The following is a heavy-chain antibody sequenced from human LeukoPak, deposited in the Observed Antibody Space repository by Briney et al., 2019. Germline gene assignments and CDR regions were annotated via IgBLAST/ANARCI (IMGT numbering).Heavy chain of an antibody. D-gene: IGHD6-13*01. Sequence: GGSLRLSCAAPGFTFSSYWMHWVRQAPGKGLVWVSRINTDGSSTSYADSVKGRFTISGDNAKNTLYLQMNSLRAEDTAVYYCARLRSSRGAAAERDYWGQGTLVTVSS. CDR3: ARLRSSRGAAAERDY. CDR2: INTDGSST. CDR1: GFTFSSYW. V-gene: IGHV3-74*01. J-gene: IGHJ4*02.